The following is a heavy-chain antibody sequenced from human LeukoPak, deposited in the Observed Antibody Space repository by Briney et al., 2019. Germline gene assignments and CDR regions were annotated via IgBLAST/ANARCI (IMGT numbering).Heavy chain of an antibody. CDR1: GGSISSYY. J-gene: IGHJ6*02. Sequence: SETLSLTCTVSGGSISSYYWSWIRQPPGKGLEWTEYIYTSGSTNYNPSLKSRVTISVDTSKNQFSLKLSSVTAADTAVYYCARGGYSSSWYGSYYYYGMDVWGQGTTVTVSS. CDR3: ARGGYSSSWYGSYYYYGMDV. CDR2: IYTSGST. D-gene: IGHD6-13*01. V-gene: IGHV4-4*09.